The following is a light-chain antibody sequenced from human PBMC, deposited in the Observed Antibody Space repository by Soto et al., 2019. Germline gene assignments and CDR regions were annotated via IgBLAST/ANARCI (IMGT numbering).Light chain of an antibody. J-gene: IGKJ3*01. CDR1: QSVGGY. V-gene: IGKV3-11*01. CDR2: DAS. CDR3: QQRRNWPPEFA. Sequence: VLTQSPATLSVSPGERATLSCRASQSVGGYLAWYQQKPGQPPRLLIYDASSRATGIPARFSDSGSGTDFTLTITSLEPEDFAVYFCQQRRNWPPEFAFGPGTRVD.